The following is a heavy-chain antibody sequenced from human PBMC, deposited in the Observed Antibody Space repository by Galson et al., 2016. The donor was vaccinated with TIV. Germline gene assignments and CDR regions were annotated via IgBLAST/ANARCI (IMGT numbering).Heavy chain of an antibody. CDR1: GYKFLDYY. CDR2: INPNGDDT. D-gene: IGHD5-18*01. V-gene: IGHV1-2*02. J-gene: IGHJ6*02. CDR3: ARGFNYGFDFYYGMDV. Sequence: SVKVSCKASGYKFLDYYIHWVRQAPGQGLEWMGWINPNGDDTNYEQRFQGRVSMTSDTSINTAYMELSSLRSDDTAIFFCARGFNYGFDFYYGMDVWGQGTTVTVSS.